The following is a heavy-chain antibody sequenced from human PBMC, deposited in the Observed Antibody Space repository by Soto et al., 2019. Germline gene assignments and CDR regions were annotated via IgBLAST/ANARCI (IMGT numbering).Heavy chain of an antibody. D-gene: IGHD4-17*01. CDR1: GFTFSNAW. J-gene: IGHJ4*02. Sequence: EVQLVESGGGLVKPGGSLRLSCAASGFTFSNAWMSWVRQAPGKGLEWVGRIKSKTDGGTTDYAAPVKGRFTISRDDSKNTLYLQMNSLRTEDTAVYYCTTDYGGQPTDYWGQGTLVTVSS. CDR3: TTDYGGQPTDY. V-gene: IGHV3-15*01. CDR2: IKSKTDGGTT.